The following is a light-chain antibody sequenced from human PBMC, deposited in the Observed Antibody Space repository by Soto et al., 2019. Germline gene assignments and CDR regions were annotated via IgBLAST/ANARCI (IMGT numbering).Light chain of an antibody. CDR1: QSVSSD. CDR3: QQYNNWPRWT. CDR2: GAS. Sequence: EIVMTQSPATLSMSPGERASLSCRASQSVSSDLVWYQQKPGQAPRLLIFGASTRASGIPARFSGSGSGTEFTLTISSLQSEDFAVYYCQQYNNWPRWTFGQGTKVDIK. V-gene: IGKV3-15*01. J-gene: IGKJ1*01.